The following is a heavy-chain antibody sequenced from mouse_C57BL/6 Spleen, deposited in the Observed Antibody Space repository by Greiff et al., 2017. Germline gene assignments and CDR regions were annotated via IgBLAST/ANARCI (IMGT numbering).Heavy chain of an antibody. CDR2: IYPGDGDT. CDR3: ARSEPFDY. Sequence: VQLQQSGPELVKPGASVTISCKASGYAFSSSWMNWVKQRPGKGLEWIGRIYPGDGDTNYNGKFKGKATLTADKSSSTAYMQLSSLTSEDSAVYFCARSEPFDYWGQGTTLTVSS. V-gene: IGHV1-82*01. J-gene: IGHJ2*01. CDR1: GYAFSSSW.